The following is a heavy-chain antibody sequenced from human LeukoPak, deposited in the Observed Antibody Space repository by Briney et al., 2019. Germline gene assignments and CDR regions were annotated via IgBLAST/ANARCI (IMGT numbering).Heavy chain of an antibody. J-gene: IGHJ1*01. V-gene: IGHV1-2*02. CDR2: INPNSGGT. D-gene: IGHD3-22*01. CDR1: GYTFTGYY. Sequence: ASVKVSCKASGYTFTGYYMHWVRQAPGQGLEWMGWINPNSGGTNYARKFQGRVTMTRDTSISTAYMELSRLRSDDTAVYYCARVDYYDSSGYSTPWEYFQHWGQGTLVTVSS. CDR3: ARVDYYDSSGYSTPWEYFQH.